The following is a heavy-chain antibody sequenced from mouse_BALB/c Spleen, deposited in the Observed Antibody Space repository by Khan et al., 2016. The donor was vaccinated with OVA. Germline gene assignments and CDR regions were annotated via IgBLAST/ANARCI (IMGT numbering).Heavy chain of an antibody. CDR1: GFSLTSYG. V-gene: IGHV2-6-2*01. CDR2: IWSDGIT. Sequence: QVQLKESGPDLVAPSQSLSITCTVSGFSLTSYGVHWVRQPPGKGLEWLVVIWSDGITTYNSALKSRLSLSKDTSKSQVFLQMNSLQTDDQDLYTCARHRFGYSDDGGAGTTVTVSS. J-gene: IGHJ1*01. CDR3: ARHRFGYSDD.